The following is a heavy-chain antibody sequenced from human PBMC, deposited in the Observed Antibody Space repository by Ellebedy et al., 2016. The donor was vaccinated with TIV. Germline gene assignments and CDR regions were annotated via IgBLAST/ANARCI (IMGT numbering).Heavy chain of an antibody. D-gene: IGHD1-1*01. CDR1: GLTFSSYS. Sequence: PGGSLRLSCAASGLTFSSYSLNWVRKAPGKGLERVSYISSSSSTMYYSDSVNGRFTISSDNAKSSLFLQMNSLGDEDTAVYYCARVGVLERHGAFDIWGQGTMVTVSS. V-gene: IGHV3-48*02. CDR2: ISSSSSTM. CDR3: ARVGVLERHGAFDI. J-gene: IGHJ3*02.